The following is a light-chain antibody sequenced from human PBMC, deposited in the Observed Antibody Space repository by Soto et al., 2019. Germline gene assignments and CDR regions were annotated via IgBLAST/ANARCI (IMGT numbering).Light chain of an antibody. CDR1: QTISSW. Sequence: DMPMTQCASTLAGSFGDRVTITCRASQTISSWLAWYQQKPGKAPKLLIYKASTLKSGVPSSFSGSGYGTEFNLTISSLQTADFATYYCQHYNSYSEAFGQGTKVDIK. CDR3: QHYNSYSEA. V-gene: IGKV1-5*03. J-gene: IGKJ1*01. CDR2: KAS.